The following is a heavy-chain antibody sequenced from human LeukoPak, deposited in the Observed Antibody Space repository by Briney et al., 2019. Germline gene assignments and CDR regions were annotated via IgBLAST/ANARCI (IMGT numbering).Heavy chain of an antibody. CDR3: ARGESLFPTAPRVSFDI. J-gene: IGHJ3*02. Sequence: SVKVSCKASGGTFSSYAISWVRQAPGQGLEWMGGIIPIFGTANYAQKFQGRVTITTDESTSTAYMELSSLRSEDTAVYYCARGESLFPTAPRVSFDIWGQGTMVTVSS. CDR1: GGTFSSYA. V-gene: IGHV1-69*05. D-gene: IGHD3-3*01. CDR2: IIPIFGTA.